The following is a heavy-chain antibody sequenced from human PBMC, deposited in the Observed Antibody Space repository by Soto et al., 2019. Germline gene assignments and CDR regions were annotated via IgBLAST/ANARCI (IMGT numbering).Heavy chain of an antibody. CDR1: GYTFTSYG. V-gene: IGHV1-18*01. D-gene: IGHD3-22*01. Sequence: ASVKVSCKASGYTFTSYGISWVRQAPGQGLEWMGWISAYNGNTNYAQKLQGRVTMTTDTSTSTAYMELRSLRSDDTAVYYCARDVTMIVVVSRLGYWGQGTLVTVSS. CDR3: ARDVTMIVVVSRLGY. J-gene: IGHJ4*02. CDR2: ISAYNGNT.